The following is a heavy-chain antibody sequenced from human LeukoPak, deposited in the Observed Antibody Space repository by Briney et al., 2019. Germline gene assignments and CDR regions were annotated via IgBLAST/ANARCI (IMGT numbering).Heavy chain of an antibody. V-gene: IGHV4-4*07. Sequence: SETLSLTCTVSGGSISIYYWSWIRQPAGKGLEWIGRIYTSGSTNYNPSLESRVTISVDTSKNQFSLKLSSVSAADTAFYFCLNSGSNYEAVSWGQGTLVTVSS. CDR2: IYTSGST. CDR1: GGSISIYY. J-gene: IGHJ5*02. CDR3: LNSGSNYEAVS. D-gene: IGHD5-18*01.